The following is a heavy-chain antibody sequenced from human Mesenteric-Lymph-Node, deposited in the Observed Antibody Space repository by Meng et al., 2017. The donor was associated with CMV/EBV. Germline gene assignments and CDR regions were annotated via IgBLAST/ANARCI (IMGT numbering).Heavy chain of an antibody. CDR1: GYRFTDYG. J-gene: IGHJ6*02. V-gene: IGHV1-18*04. CDR3: ARARNFYFYPMDV. Sequence: ASVKVSCKASGYRFTDYGISWVRQAPGQGLEWMGWIRIHNGNTNYAQNFQGRVTMTTDTSTSTVYMELRSLRSDDTALYYCARARNFYFYPMDVWGLGTTVTVSS. CDR2: IRIHNGNT.